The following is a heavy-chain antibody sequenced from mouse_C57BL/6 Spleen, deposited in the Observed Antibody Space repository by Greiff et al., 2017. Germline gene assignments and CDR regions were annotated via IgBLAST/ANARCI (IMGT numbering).Heavy chain of an antibody. J-gene: IGHJ2*01. CDR3: AREGDWDLYFDY. CDR2: ISYDGSN. Sequence: ESGPGLVKPSQSLSLTCSVTGYSITSGYYWNWIRQFPGNKLEWMGYISYDGSNNYNPSLKNRISITRDTSKNQFFLKLNSVTTEDTATYYCAREGDWDLYFDYWGQGTTLTVSS. V-gene: IGHV3-6*01. CDR1: GYSITSGYY. D-gene: IGHD4-1*01.